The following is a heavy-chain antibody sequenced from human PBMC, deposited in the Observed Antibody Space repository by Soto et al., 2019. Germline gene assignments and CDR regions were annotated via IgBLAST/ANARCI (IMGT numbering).Heavy chain of an antibody. Sequence: ASVKVSCKVSGYTLTELSMHWVRQAPGKGLEWMGGFDPEDGETIYAQKFQGRVTMTEDTSTDTAYMELSSLRSEDTAVYYCATDLWFGELRVPGRAFDIWGQGTMVTVSS. D-gene: IGHD3-10*01. CDR3: ATDLWFGELRVPGRAFDI. CDR1: GYTLTELS. V-gene: IGHV1-24*01. J-gene: IGHJ3*02. CDR2: FDPEDGET.